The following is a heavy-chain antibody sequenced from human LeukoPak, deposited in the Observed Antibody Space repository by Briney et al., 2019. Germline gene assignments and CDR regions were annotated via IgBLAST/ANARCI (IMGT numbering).Heavy chain of an antibody. CDR2: IYYSGST. Sequence: PSETLSLTCTVSGGSISSYYWSWIRQPPGKGLEWIGYIYYSGSTNYNPSLESRVTISVDTSKNQFSLKLSSVTAADTAVYYCARDRHGDYGGFDPWGQGTLVTVSS. CDR3: ARDRHGDYGGFDP. J-gene: IGHJ5*02. CDR1: GGSISSYY. V-gene: IGHV4-59*12. D-gene: IGHD4-17*01.